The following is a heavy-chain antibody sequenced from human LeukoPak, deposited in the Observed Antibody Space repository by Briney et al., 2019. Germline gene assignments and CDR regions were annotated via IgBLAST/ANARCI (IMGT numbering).Heavy chain of an antibody. CDR3: ARVDKTYYDTSAFDY. Sequence: GGSLRLFCAASGFTFSSYTMHWVRQAPGKGLEYVSAINSTGGSTYYTNSVKGRFTISRDNSKNTLYLQMGSLRAEDMAVYYCARVDKTYYDTSAFDYWGQGTLVTVSS. CDR2: INSTGGST. CDR1: GFTFSSYT. J-gene: IGHJ4*02. D-gene: IGHD3-22*01. V-gene: IGHV3-64*01.